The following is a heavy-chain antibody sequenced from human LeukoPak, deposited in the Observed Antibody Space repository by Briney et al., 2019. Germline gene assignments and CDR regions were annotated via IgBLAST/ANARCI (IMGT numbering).Heavy chain of an antibody. CDR3: VRLRRNSDTSGFYYYYDF. CDR1: GYTFSSYS. V-gene: IGHV3-21*01. CDR2: ISVRSNYI. Sequence: GGSLRLSCVASGYTFSSYSINWVRHAPGKGLEWVSSISVRSNYIYYADSVRGRFSISRDDARDSLYLQMNSLRAEDTAVYFCVRLRRNSDTSGFYYYYDFWGQGTLVTVSS. J-gene: IGHJ4*02. D-gene: IGHD3-22*01.